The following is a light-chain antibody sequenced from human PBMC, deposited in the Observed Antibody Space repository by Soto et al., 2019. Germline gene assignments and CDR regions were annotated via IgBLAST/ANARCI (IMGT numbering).Light chain of an antibody. CDR3: QQSYGTPYT. J-gene: IGKJ2*01. Sequence: DIQMTQSPSSLSASVGDRVTIACRAGQTISSNLNWYQQKPGKAPKLLIYAASTLLNGVPSRLSGSRSGTDFTLTISRLQPEDFATYYCQQSYGTPYTFGRGTKLEIK. CDR2: AAS. CDR1: QTISSN. V-gene: IGKV1-39*01.